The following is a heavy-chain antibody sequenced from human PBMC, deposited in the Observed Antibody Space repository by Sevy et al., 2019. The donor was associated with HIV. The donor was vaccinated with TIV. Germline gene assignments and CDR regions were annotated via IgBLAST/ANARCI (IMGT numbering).Heavy chain of an antibody. CDR2: ISSSGSTI. V-gene: IGHV3-11*01. CDR1: GFTFSDYY. D-gene: IGHD3-3*01. Sequence: GGSLRLSCAASGFTFSDYYMSWIRQAPGKGLEWVSYISSSGSTIYYADSVKRRFTISRDNAKNSLYLQMNSLRAEDTAVYYCARDRYDFWSGYFGPTYYYYGMDVWGQGTTVTVSS. CDR3: ARDRYDFWSGYFGPTYYYYGMDV. J-gene: IGHJ6*02.